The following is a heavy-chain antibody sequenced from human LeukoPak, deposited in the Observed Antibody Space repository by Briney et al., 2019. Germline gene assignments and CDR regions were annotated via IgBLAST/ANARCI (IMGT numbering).Heavy chain of an antibody. CDR3: AKHEFSSSWPEYFQH. J-gene: IGHJ1*01. Sequence: SGGSLRLSCATSGFTFSSYAMSWVRQAPGKGLEWVSAISGSGGSTYYADSVKGRFTISRDNSKNTLYMQMNSLRAEDTAVYYCAKHEFSSSWPEYFQHWGQGTLVTVS. CDR2: ISGSGGST. V-gene: IGHV3-23*01. CDR1: GFTFSSYA. D-gene: IGHD6-13*01.